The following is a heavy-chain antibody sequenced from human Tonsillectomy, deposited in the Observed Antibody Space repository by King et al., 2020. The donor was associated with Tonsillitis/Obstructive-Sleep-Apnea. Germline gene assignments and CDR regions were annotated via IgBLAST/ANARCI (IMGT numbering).Heavy chain of an antibody. CDR3: GRGVGCNAWYGAIDY. Sequence: VQLVESGGGVVQPGRSLRVSCAASGFTFSSYAMHWVRQAPGKGLEWVAVISYDGSKKYYADSVKGRFTMSRDNSKNTLYLQMNSLRSEDMAVYYCGRGVGCNAWYGAIDYWGQGTLVTVSS. V-gene: IGHV3-30*04. CDR1: GFTFSSYA. CDR2: ISYDGSKK. D-gene: IGHD4/OR15-4a*01. J-gene: IGHJ4*02.